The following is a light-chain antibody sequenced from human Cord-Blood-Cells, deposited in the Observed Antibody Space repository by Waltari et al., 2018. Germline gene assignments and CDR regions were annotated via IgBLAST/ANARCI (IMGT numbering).Light chain of an antibody. CDR2: GKN. CDR3: NSRDSSGNHWV. V-gene: IGLV3-19*01. J-gene: IGLJ3*02. Sequence: SSELTQDPAVSVALAPTVRTTCPGASLTSYYASWYQQKPGQAPVLFSYGKNNRPSGIPDRFSGSSSGNTASLTITGAQAEDEADYYCNSRDSSGNHWVFGGGTKLTVL. CDR1: SLTSYY.